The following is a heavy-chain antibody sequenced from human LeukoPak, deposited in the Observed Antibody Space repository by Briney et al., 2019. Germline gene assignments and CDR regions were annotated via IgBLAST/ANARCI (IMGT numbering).Heavy chain of an antibody. Sequence: GASVKVSCKASGYTFTSYGISWVRQAPGQGLEWMGWISAYNGNTNYAQKLQGRVTMTTDTSTSTAYMELRSLRSDDTAVYYCARWYYYDSSGYFDYWSQGTLVTVSS. CDR1: GYTFTSYG. D-gene: IGHD3-22*01. V-gene: IGHV1-18*01. J-gene: IGHJ4*02. CDR3: ARWYYYDSSGYFDY. CDR2: ISAYNGNT.